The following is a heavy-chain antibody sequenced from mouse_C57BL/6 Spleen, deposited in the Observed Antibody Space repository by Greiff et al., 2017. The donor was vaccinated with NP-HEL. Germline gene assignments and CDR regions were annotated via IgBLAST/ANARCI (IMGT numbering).Heavy chain of an antibody. CDR2: IDPSDSYT. J-gene: IGHJ2*01. V-gene: IGHV1-50*01. CDR1: GYTFTSYW. D-gene: IGHD2-1*01. Sequence: VQLQQSGAELVKPGASVKLSCKASGYTFTSYWMQWVKQRPGQGLEWIGEIDPSDSYTNYNQKFKGKATLTVDTSSSTAYMQLSSLTSEDSAVYYCARGNDYWGQGTTLTVSS. CDR3: ARGNDY.